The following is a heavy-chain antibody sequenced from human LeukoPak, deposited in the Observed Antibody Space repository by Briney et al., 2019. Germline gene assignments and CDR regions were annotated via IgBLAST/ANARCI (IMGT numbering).Heavy chain of an antibody. D-gene: IGHD6-19*01. V-gene: IGHV3-23*01. CDR3: TRDFSSGWVGDFDY. CDR1: GFTFSSYA. CDR2: ISGSGGST. Sequence: GGSLRLSCAASGFTFSSYAMSWVRQAPGKGLEWVSAISGSGGSTYYADSVKGRFTISRDNSKNTLYLQMISLRPEDTAVYYCTRDFSSGWVGDFDYWGQGTLVTVS. J-gene: IGHJ4*02.